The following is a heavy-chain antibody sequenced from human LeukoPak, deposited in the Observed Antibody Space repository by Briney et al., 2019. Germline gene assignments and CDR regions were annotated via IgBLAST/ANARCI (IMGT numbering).Heavy chain of an antibody. V-gene: IGHV4-38-2*01. D-gene: IGHD3-22*01. CDR2: IYYSGST. CDR1: GYSISSGYY. Sequence: SETLSLTCAVSGYSISSGYYWGWIRQPPGKGLEWIGYIYYSGSTNYNPSLKSRVTISVDTSKNQFSLKLSSVTAADTAVYYCARATYDSSGITTCWFDPWGQGTLVTVSS. CDR3: ARATYDSSGITTCWFDP. J-gene: IGHJ5*02.